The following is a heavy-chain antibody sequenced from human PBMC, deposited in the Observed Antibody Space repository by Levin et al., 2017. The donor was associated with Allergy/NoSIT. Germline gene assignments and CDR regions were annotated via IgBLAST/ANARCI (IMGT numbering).Heavy chain of an antibody. D-gene: IGHD2-2*01. J-gene: IGHJ5*02. Sequence: WVGIPQHTGKGLEWIGSIYYSGSTYYNPSLKSRVTISVDTSKNQFSLKLSSVTAADTAVYYCARQWIDCSSTSCPKNNWFDPWGQGTLVTVSA. V-gene: IGHV4-39*01. CDR2: IYYSGST. CDR3: ARQWIDCSSTSCPKNNWFDP.